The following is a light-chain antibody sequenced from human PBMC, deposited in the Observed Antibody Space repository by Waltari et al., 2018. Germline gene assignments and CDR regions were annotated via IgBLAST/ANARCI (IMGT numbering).Light chain of an antibody. J-gene: IGKJ1*01. CDR3: MQATHWPLT. CDR1: QSLVHSDGNTY. V-gene: IGKV2-30*02. CDR2: KVS. Sequence: DVVMSQSPLSLPVTLGQPASISCRSSQSLVHSDGNTYLNWFQQRPGQSPRRLSYKVSRRDAGAPDRVSGSGSGSDFTLNINRVEAEDVGVYYCMQATHWPLTFGQGTKVEIK.